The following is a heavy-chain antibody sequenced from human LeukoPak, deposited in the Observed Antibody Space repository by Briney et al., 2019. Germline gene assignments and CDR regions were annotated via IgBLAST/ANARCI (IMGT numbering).Heavy chain of an antibody. CDR1: GGTFSSYA. CDR3: AWGDCSSTSCYARSPQGDY. CDR2: IIPILGIA. D-gene: IGHD2-2*01. V-gene: IGHV1-69*04. Sequence: ASVKVSCKASGGTFSSYAISWVRQAPGQGLEWMGRIIPILGIANYAQKFQGRVTITADKSTSTAYMELSSLRSEDTAVYYCAWGDCSSTSCYARSPQGDYWGQGTLVTVSS. J-gene: IGHJ4*02.